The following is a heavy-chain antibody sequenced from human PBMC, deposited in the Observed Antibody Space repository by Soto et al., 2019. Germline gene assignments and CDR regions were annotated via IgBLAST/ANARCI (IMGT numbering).Heavy chain of an antibody. D-gene: IGHD1-26*01. CDR2: IYYSGST. J-gene: IGHJ4*02. CDR3: ARYSGSYYFDY. Sequence: QVQLQESGPGLVKPSQTLSLTCTVSGGSISSGDYYWSWIRQPPGKGLEWIVYIYYSGSTYYNPSLKSRVTISVDTSKIQLSLKLSSVTAADTAVYYCARYSGSYYFDYWGQGTLVTVSS. V-gene: IGHV4-30-4*01. CDR1: GGSISSGDYY.